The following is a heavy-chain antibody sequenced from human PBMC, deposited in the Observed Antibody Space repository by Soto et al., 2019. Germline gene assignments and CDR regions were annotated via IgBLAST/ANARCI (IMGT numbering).Heavy chain of an antibody. CDR2: IYPGDSDT. J-gene: IGHJ6*02. V-gene: IGHV5-51*01. Sequence: PGESLKISCKGSGYSFTSYWIGWVRQMPGKGLEWMGIIYPGDSDTRYSPSFQGQVTISADKSISTAYLQGSSLKASDTAMYYCARGYSSSWSPLYRYYYYGMDVWGQGTTVTVSS. D-gene: IGHD6-13*01. CDR1: GYSFTSYW. CDR3: ARGYSSSWSPLYRYYYYGMDV.